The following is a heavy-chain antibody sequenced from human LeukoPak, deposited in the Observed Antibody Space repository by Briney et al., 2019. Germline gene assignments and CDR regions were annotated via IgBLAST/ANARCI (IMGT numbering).Heavy chain of an antibody. D-gene: IGHD3-3*01. Sequence: SETLSLTCTVSGGSISSYYRSWIRQPPGKGLEWIGYIYYTGSTNYNPSLKSRVTISVDTSKNQFSLKLSSVTAADTAVYYCARGSGYYLSYRYFDLWGRGTLVTVSS. CDR1: GGSISSYY. CDR2: IYYTGST. CDR3: ARGSGYYLSYRYFDL. J-gene: IGHJ2*01. V-gene: IGHV4-59*08.